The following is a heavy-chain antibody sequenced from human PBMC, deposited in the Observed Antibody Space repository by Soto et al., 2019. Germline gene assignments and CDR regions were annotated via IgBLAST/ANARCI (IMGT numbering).Heavy chain of an antibody. CDR2: ISGSGGST. Sequence: EVQLLESGGGLVQPGGSLRLSCAASGFTFSSYAMSWVRQAPGKGLEWVSAISGSGGSTYYADSVKGRFTISRDNSKNTLYLQMNGLRAEDTAVYYCAKVPRFPSGYYYYGMDVWGQGTTVTVSS. D-gene: IGHD3-10*01. CDR3: AKVPRFPSGYYYYGMDV. CDR1: GFTFSSYA. J-gene: IGHJ6*02. V-gene: IGHV3-23*01.